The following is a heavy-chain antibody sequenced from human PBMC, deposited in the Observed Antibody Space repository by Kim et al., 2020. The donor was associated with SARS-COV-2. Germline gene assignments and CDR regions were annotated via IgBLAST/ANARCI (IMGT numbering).Heavy chain of an antibody. CDR3: AFQNSYGDYLLFDY. J-gene: IGHJ4*02. V-gene: IGHV6-1*01. D-gene: IGHD4-17*01. Sequence: AVSVKSRITINPDTSKNQFSLQLNSVTPEDTAVYYCAFQNSYGDYLLFDYWGQGTLVTVSS.